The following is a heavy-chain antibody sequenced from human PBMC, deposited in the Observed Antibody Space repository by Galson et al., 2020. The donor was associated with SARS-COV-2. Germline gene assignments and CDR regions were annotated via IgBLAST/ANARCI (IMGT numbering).Heavy chain of an antibody. V-gene: IGHV3-74*01. Sequence: SLKISCAASGLTFSSYWMHWVRQALAKELVRVSRIKSDGSSTSYADSVKGRITISRDNAKNTLYLQMNSLRAEDTAVYYCARGGGDDYYDRPFDIWGQGTMVTVSS. J-gene: IGHJ3*02. CDR2: IKSDGSST. CDR3: ARGGGDDYYDRPFDI. CDR1: GLTFSSYW. D-gene: IGHD3-22*01.